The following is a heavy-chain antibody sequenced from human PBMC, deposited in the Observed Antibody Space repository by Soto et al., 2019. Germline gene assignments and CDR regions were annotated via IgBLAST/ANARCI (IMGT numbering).Heavy chain of an antibody. CDR3: ARSSSIGEFGAFDV. Sequence: PGESPKISCKGSGYSFITYWIAWVRQMPGKGLEWMGIIYPGDSDTRYSPSFQGQVTISADKSISTAYLQWSSLKASDTAMYYCARSSSIGEFGAFDVWGQGTMVTVSS. D-gene: IGHD3-10*01. V-gene: IGHV5-51*01. J-gene: IGHJ3*01. CDR1: GYSFITYW. CDR2: IYPGDSDT.